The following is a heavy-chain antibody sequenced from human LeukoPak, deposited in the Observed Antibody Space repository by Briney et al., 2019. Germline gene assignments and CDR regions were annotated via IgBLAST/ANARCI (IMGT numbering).Heavy chain of an antibody. D-gene: IGHD3-22*01. Sequence: GGSLRLSCAASGFTFSSYAMHWVRQAPGKGLEWVAVISYDGSNKYYADSVKGRFTISRDNSKNTLYRQMNSLRAEDTAVYYCATGKIVVVSTSIPNVGAFDIWGQGTMVTVSS. J-gene: IGHJ3*02. CDR2: ISYDGSNK. CDR3: ATGKIVVVSTSIPNVGAFDI. CDR1: GFTFSSYA. V-gene: IGHV3-30*01.